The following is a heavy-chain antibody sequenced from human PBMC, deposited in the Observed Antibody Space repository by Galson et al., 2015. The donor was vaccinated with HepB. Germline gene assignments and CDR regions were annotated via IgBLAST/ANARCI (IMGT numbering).Heavy chain of an antibody. V-gene: IGHV6-1*01. CDR1: GDIVSSNSAV. CDR2: TYYRSKWYK. Sequence: CAISGDIVSSNSAVWNWIRQSPSRGLGWLGRTYYRSKWYKDYALFVRSRITINADTSRNQISLQLNSMTPEDTAVYYCAYGVDVWGQGTTVTVSS. J-gene: IGHJ6*02. CDR3: AYGVDV.